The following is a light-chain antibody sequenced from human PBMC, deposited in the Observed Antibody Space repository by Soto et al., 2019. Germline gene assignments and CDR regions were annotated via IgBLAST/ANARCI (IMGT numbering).Light chain of an antibody. CDR1: QSVSSRY. J-gene: IGKJ3*01. CDR3: LQYRNSPFT. Sequence: EIVLTQSPGTLSMSPGERATLSCRASQSVSSRYVAWHQQKPGQAPRLLLSGATNRATGIQDRFSASGSGKAYHLTKSKQEPEDFEVYYCLQYRNSPFTFVPGPKVEIK. CDR2: GAT. V-gene: IGKV3-20*01.